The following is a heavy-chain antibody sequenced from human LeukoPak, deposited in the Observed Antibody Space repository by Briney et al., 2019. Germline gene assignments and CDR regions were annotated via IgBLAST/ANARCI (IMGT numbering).Heavy chain of an antibody. Sequence: GASVKVSCKASGGTFSSYAISWVRQAPGQGLEWMGRIIPILGIANYAQKFQGRVTITADKSTSTAYMELSSLRSEDTAVYYCARDPRYESSAFFDIWGQGTMVTVSS. D-gene: IGHD3-22*01. CDR2: IIPILGIA. CDR1: GGTFSSYA. V-gene: IGHV1-69*04. CDR3: ARDPRYESSAFFDI. J-gene: IGHJ3*02.